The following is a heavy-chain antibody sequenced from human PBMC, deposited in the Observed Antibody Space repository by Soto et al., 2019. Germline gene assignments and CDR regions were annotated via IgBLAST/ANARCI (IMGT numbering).Heavy chain of an antibody. Sequence: GGSLRLSCVASGFIFSSYNFNWVRQAPGKGLEWVSSITSSGAYIYYADSVRGRFTISRDNAKSSLYLQMNSLRADDTAMYYCARRIVGYCSGVSCSIDYWGQGTLVTVSS. D-gene: IGHD2-15*01. V-gene: IGHV3-21*01. CDR1: GFIFSSYN. CDR3: ARRIVGYCSGVSCSIDY. J-gene: IGHJ4*02. CDR2: ITSSGAYI.